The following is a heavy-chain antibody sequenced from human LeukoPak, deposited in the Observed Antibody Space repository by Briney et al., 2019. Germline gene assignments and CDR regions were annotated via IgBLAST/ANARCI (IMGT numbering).Heavy chain of an antibody. CDR3: AKGTMDGGQYYYDTS. CDR2: ISGSGGIT. Sequence: GGSLRLSCAASGFTFSNYAMSWVRQAPGKGLEWVSAISGSGGITYYADSVKGRFTISRDNSKNTLFLQMNSLRAEDTAVYYCAKGTMDGGQYYYDTSGGQGALVTVST. CDR1: GFTFSNYA. V-gene: IGHV3-23*01. J-gene: IGHJ4*02. D-gene: IGHD3-22*01.